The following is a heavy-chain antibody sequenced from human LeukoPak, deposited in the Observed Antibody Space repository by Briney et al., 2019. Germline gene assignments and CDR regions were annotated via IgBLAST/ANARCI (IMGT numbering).Heavy chain of an antibody. D-gene: IGHD2-2*01. CDR3: ARDLVPAASGGY. Sequence: GGSLRLSCAASGFTFSSYSMNWVRQAPGKGLEWVSSISNSSSNIYYADSVKGRFTISRDNAKNSLYLQMNSLRAEDTAVYYCARDLVPAASGGYWGQGTLVTVSS. CDR2: ISNSSSNI. CDR1: GFTFSSYS. J-gene: IGHJ4*02. V-gene: IGHV3-21*01.